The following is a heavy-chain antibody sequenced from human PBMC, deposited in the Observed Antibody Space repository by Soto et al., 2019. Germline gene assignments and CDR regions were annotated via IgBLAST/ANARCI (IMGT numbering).Heavy chain of an antibody. CDR3: TRTGLTSNGVFWSDP. Sequence: QVQLQQWGAGLLKPSETLSLTCAVYGGSFSGYNWSWIRQPPGKGLEWIGEINHSGSTNYNPSLKSRLTISVDSSKNQFSLKLSSVTAAVTAVYYCTRTGLTSNGVFWSDPWGQGTLVTVSS. V-gene: IGHV4-34*01. CDR1: GGSFSGYN. D-gene: IGHD3-10*01. J-gene: IGHJ5*02. CDR2: INHSGST.